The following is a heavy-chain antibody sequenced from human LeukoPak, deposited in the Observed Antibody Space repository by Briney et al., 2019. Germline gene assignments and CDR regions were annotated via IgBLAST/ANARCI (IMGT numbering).Heavy chain of an antibody. CDR3: ASPAGLGYCGGGSCYVRLSAFDI. J-gene: IGHJ3*02. V-gene: IGHV1-69*04. CDR2: IIPILGIA. Sequence: RASVKVSCKASGGTFSSYAISWVRQAPGQGLEWMGRIIPILGIANYAQKFQGRVTITADKSTSTAYMELSSLRSEDTAVYYCASPAGLGYCGGGSCYVRLSAFDIWGQGTMVTVSS. CDR1: GGTFSSYA. D-gene: IGHD2-15*01.